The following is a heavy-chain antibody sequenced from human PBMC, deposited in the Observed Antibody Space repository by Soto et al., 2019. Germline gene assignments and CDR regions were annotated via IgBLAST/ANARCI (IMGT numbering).Heavy chain of an antibody. J-gene: IGHJ4*02. V-gene: IGHV3-23*01. CDR1: GFTFSNYA. CDR2: ISGSGGRS. D-gene: IGHD3-3*01. CDR3: ANAYFFWSSNHSYYFDY. Sequence: EVQLLDSGGGLVQPGGSLRLSCAASGFTFSNYAMTWVRQGPGKGLEWVSGISGSGGRSYYADSVKGRFTISRDNSKRTLYLQMNSLRDEDTAVYYWANAYFFWSSNHSYYFDYWGQGTLVTVSS.